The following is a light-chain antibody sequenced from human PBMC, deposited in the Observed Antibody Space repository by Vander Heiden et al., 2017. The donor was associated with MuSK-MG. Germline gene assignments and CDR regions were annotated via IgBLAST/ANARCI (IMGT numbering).Light chain of an antibody. V-gene: IGKV3-15*01. CDR2: GAS. J-gene: IGKJ1*01. CDR1: QSVSSN. CDR3: HQYNNWPQT. Sequence: EIVMTQSPATLSVSPGERATLSCRASQSVSSNLAWYQQKPGQAPRLLIYGASTRATGIPARVSGSGSGTEFTLTISSLQSEDFAVYYCHQYNNWPQTFGQRTKVEL.